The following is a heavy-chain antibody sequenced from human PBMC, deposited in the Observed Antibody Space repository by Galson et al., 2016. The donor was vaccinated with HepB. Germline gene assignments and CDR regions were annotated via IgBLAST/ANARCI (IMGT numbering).Heavy chain of an antibody. CDR2: IGGDGAT. Sequence: SLRLSCAASGLTFTNNIMSWVRQAPGKGLEWVSTIGGDGATFYGDPVKGRFTISRDDSKNTLYLRMDSLRVEDTATYHCTKRCMTNTCHNADDFWGQGTLVTVSS. J-gene: IGHJ4*02. CDR1: GLTFTNNI. CDR3: TKRCMTNTCHNADDF. D-gene: IGHD2-8*01. V-gene: IGHV3-23*01.